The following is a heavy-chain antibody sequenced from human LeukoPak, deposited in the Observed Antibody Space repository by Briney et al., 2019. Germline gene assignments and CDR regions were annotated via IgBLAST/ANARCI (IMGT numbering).Heavy chain of an antibody. J-gene: IGHJ5*02. Sequence: SETLSLTCTVSGGSNSSYYWSWIRQPPGKGLEWIGYSYYSGSTNYNPSLKSRVTISVDTSKNQFSLKLSSVAAADTAVYYCAREIVGATAVGKRYNWFDPWGQGTLVTVSS. CDR2: SYYSGST. D-gene: IGHD1-26*01. CDR1: GGSNSSYY. V-gene: IGHV4-59*01. CDR3: AREIVGATAVGKRYNWFDP.